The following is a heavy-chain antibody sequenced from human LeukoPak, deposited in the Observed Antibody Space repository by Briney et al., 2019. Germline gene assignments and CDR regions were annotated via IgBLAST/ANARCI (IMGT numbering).Heavy chain of an antibody. V-gene: IGHV4-39*01. CDR3: ARGGVTTVDDAFDI. CDR1: GGSISSSSYY. J-gene: IGHJ3*02. D-gene: IGHD4-23*01. Sequence: PSETLSLTCTVSGGSISSSSYYWGCIRQPPGKGLEWIGSIYYSGSTYYNPSLKSRVTISVDTSKNQFSLKLSSVTAADTAVYYCARGGVTTVDDAFDIWGQGTMVTVSS. CDR2: IYYSGST.